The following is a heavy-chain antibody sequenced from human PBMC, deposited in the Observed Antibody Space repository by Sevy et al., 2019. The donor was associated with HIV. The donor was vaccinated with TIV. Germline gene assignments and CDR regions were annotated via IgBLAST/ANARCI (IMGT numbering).Heavy chain of an antibody. CDR1: GFTLTNEF. CDR3: SRAITVEGRGVGY. V-gene: IGHV3-66*01. Sequence: GGSLRLSCAVSGFTLTNEFFSWVRQAPGKGLEWVAVVYSGGATYYADSVKGRFTISRDNAKNSLYLQMNSLRAEDTAVYYCSRAITVEGRGVGYWGQGTLVTVSS. D-gene: IGHD5-12*01. J-gene: IGHJ4*02. CDR2: VYSGGAT.